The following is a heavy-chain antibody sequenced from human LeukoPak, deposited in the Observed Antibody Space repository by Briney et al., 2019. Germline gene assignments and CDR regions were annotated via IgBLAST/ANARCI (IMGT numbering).Heavy chain of an antibody. J-gene: IGHJ4*02. Sequence: PSETLSLTCTVSGGSINIYYWSWVRQPAGKGLEWIGRIYDSVKASYNPSLKSRVTMSVDTSKNQFSLRPSSVTAADTAVYYCATSANSGWSYFGNWGQGTLVTVSS. CDR2: IYDSVKA. CDR1: GGSINIYY. V-gene: IGHV4-4*07. D-gene: IGHD6-19*01. CDR3: ATSANSGWSYFGN.